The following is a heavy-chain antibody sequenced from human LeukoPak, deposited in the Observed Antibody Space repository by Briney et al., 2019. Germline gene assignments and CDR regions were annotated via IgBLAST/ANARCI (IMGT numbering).Heavy chain of an antibody. CDR3: ARSYCSSISCYSGGTFGY. J-gene: IGHJ4*02. V-gene: IGHV5-51*01. CDR1: GYSFTTYW. D-gene: IGHD2-2*01. Sequence: GESLKISCKGSGYSFTTYWIGWVRQMPGKGLAWMGIIYPGDSDTRYSPSFQGHVTISADKSISTAFLQWSSLKASDTAMYYCARSYCSSISCYSGGTFGYWGQGTLVTVSS. CDR2: IYPGDSDT.